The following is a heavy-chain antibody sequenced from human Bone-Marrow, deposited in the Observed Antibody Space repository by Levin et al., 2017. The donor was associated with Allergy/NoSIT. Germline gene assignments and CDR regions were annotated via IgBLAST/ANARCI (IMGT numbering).Heavy chain of an antibody. V-gene: IGHV3-30*03. D-gene: IGHD6-13*01. CDR3: ARDQFSGAAGTFFGIDF. CDR2: ISYDGSFQ. J-gene: IGHJ4*02. CDR1: GFTFRSHG. Sequence: QSGGSLRLSCATSGFTFRSHGIHWVRQAPGKGLEWVTVISYDGSFQYYGDSLKGRVTTSRDNSKDTVYLQIDSLRPEDTAVYFCARDQFSGAAGTFFGIDFWGQGTLVTVSS.